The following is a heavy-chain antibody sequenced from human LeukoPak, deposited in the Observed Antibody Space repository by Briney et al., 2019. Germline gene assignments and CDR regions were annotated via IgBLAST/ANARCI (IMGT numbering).Heavy chain of an antibody. CDR3: ASIASYDSSGYYDY. J-gene: IGHJ4*02. CDR2: INPNSGGT. V-gene: IGHV1-2*02. Sequence: ASVNVSCKASGYTFTNYEINWVRQATGQGLEWMGWINPNSGGTNYAQKFQGRVSMTSDTSISTAYMELSRLRSDDTAVYYCASIASYDSSGYYDYWGQGTLVTVSS. D-gene: IGHD3-22*01. CDR1: GYTFTNYE.